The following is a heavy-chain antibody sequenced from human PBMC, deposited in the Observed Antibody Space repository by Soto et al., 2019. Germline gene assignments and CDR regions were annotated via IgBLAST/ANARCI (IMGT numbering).Heavy chain of an antibody. CDR3: ARRPTAALIDY. CDR1: GFSFDNYD. CDR2: IWFDGSNQ. J-gene: IGHJ4*02. Sequence: QVQLVESGGGVVQPGRSLRLSCAASGFSFDNYDMLWVRQAPGKGLEWVAVIWFDGSNQYYADSVKGRFTISRDNSKNTLYLQVNSLRDKDTAVYYCARRPTAALIDYWGQGTLVTVSS. D-gene: IGHD2-2*01. V-gene: IGHV3-33*01.